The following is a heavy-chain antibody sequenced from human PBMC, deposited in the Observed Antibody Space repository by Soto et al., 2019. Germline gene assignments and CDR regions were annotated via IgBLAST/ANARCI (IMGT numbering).Heavy chain of an antibody. CDR3: ARHVPYCSDTSHCAYGMDV. V-gene: IGHV4-59*01. CDR2: IYYSGST. J-gene: IGHJ6*02. CDR1: GGSISSYY. Sequence: SETLSLTCTVSGGSISSYYWSWMREPPGKGLEWIGYIYYSGSTNYNPSLKSRVTISVDTSKNQFSLKLSSVTAADTAVYYCARHVPYCSDTSHCAYGMDVWGQGTTVTV. D-gene: IGHD2-2*01.